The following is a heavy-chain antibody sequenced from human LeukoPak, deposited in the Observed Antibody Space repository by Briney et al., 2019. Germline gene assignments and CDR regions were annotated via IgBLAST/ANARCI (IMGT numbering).Heavy chain of an antibody. V-gene: IGHV4-61*02. Sequence: PSETLSLTCTVSGGSISSSSYYWSWIRQPAGKGLEWIGRIYTSGSTNYNPSLKSRVTISVDTSKNQFSLKLSSVTAADTAVYYCARGHRHCSGGSCYSAGFDYWGQGTLVTVSS. CDR1: GGSISSSSYY. CDR2: IYTSGST. D-gene: IGHD2-15*01. CDR3: ARGHRHCSGGSCYSAGFDY. J-gene: IGHJ4*02.